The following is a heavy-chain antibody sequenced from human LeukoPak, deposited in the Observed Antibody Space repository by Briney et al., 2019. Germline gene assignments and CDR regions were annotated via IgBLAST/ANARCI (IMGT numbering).Heavy chain of an antibody. CDR2: ISGSGTST. Sequence: PEGSLRLSCAASGFTFSNYAMSWVRQAPGKGLEWVSGISGSGTSTYYADSVKGRFTISRDNSKNTLYLQMNSLRAEDTAVYYCASRNYYDSSGYYYYYFDYWGQGILVTVSS. CDR1: GFTFSNYA. D-gene: IGHD3-22*01. J-gene: IGHJ4*02. CDR3: ASRNYYDSSGYYYYYFDY. V-gene: IGHV3-23*01.